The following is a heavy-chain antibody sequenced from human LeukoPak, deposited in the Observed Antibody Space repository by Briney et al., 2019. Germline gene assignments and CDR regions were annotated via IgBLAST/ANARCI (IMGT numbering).Heavy chain of an antibody. V-gene: IGHV1-24*01. CDR2: FDPEDGET. D-gene: IGHD2/OR15-2a*01. CDR1: AYTLTELS. CDR3: ATETNQSKYRNRFDY. Sequence: ASVKVSCKVSAYTLTELSMHWVRQSPGKGLEWMGGFDPEDGETIYAQKFQGRVTMTEDTSTDTAYMELSSLRSEDTAVYYCATETNQSKYRNRFDYWGQGTLVTVSS. J-gene: IGHJ4*02.